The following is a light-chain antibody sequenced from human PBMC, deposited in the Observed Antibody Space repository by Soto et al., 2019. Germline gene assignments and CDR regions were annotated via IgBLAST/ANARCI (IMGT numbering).Light chain of an antibody. CDR2: NDR. CDR1: KIGIYS. V-gene: IGLV3-21*02. Sequence: SYELAQPPSVSVAPGQTARITCGGNKIGIYSVHWYQQRPGQAPMLVVYNDRARPSGIPERFSGSNSGNTATLTISRVEAGDEADYYCQVWDSNSAHYVFGTGTKVTVL. CDR3: QVWDSNSAHYV. J-gene: IGLJ1*01.